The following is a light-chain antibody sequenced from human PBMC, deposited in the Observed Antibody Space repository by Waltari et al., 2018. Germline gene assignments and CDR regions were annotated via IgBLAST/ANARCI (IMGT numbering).Light chain of an antibody. J-gene: IGKJ1*01. V-gene: IGKV1-5*03. CDR2: KAS. Sequence: DIQLTQSPSTLSASVGDRVTITCRASESISTWLAWYQQRPGQAPNLLIYKASSLQSGVPPRFSGTESGTEFTLTISSLQPDDFGTYYCQQYNNYPKTFGQGTKVEVK. CDR1: ESISTW. CDR3: QQYNNYPKT.